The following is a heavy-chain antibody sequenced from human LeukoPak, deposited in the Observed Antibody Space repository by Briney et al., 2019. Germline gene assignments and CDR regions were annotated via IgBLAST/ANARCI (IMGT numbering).Heavy chain of an antibody. J-gene: IGHJ4*02. D-gene: IGHD3-22*01. CDR3: ASWISGYYFDY. CDR2: IIPIFGTA. CDR1: GYTFTSYG. Sequence: ASVKVSCKASGYTFTSYGISWVRQAPGQGLEWMGGIIPIFGTANYAQKFQGRVTITADESTSTAYMELSSLRSEDTAVYYCASWISGYYFDYWGQGTLVTVSS. V-gene: IGHV1-69*13.